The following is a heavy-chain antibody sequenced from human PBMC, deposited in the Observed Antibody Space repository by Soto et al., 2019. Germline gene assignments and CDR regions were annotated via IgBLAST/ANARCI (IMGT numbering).Heavy chain of an antibody. D-gene: IGHD1-26*01. CDR2: ISTWNDDK. CDR1: GYTFTDYG. CDR3: ARLNSEYAVDY. Sequence: GDSVKVSCKPSGYTFTDYGFSWMRQAPGQGPEWMGWISTWNDDKRDAQKFRGRVTMTRDTSTRTAYMELRSLRSDDTAVYYCARLNSEYAVDYWGQGTLVTVSS. J-gene: IGHJ4*02. V-gene: IGHV1-18*04.